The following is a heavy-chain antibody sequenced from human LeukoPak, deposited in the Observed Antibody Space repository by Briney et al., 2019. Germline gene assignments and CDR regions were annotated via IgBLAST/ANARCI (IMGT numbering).Heavy chain of an antibody. CDR1: GGTFSSYA. V-gene: IGHV1-69*13. Sequence: SVKVSCKASGGTFSSYAISWVRQSPRQRRGWLRGFIPIFGIANYAQKFQGRVTITADESTSIAYMELSSLRSEDTAVYYCARAGYCSSTSCHGYYYYYCMDVWGKGTTVTVSS. D-gene: IGHD2-2*01. CDR3: ARAGYCSSTSCHGYYYYYCMDV. CDR2: FIPIFGIA. J-gene: IGHJ6*03.